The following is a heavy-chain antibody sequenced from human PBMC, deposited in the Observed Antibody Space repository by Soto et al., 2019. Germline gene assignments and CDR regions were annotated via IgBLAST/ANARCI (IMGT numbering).Heavy chain of an antibody. D-gene: IGHD6-13*01. J-gene: IGHJ3*02. CDR2: TYNRLKWHH. CDR1: GDSVSSNSAA. CDR3: ASSSWLYDAFDI. Sequence: SQTLSLTCVISGDSVSSNSAAWNCIMHSPSRCLEWLGRTYNRLKWHHDYEVSMKSRIAINPDTSKNQFSLQLNSVSPEDTAVYYCASSSWLYDAFDIWGQGTMVTVSS. V-gene: IGHV6-1*01.